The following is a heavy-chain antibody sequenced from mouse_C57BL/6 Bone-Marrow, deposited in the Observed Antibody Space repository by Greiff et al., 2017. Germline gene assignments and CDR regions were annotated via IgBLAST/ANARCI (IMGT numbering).Heavy chain of an antibody. D-gene: IGHD1-1*01. CDR3: ARDYLVYYAMDY. V-gene: IGHV1-64*01. Sequence: QVQLQQPGAELVKPGASVKLSCKASGYTFTSYWMHWVKQRPGQGLEWIGMIHPNSGSTNYNEKFKSKAPLTVDKSSSTASMQLTNLTSEDSAVYYCARDYLVYYAMDYWGQGTSVTVSS. CDR2: IHPNSGST. J-gene: IGHJ4*01. CDR1: GYTFTSYW.